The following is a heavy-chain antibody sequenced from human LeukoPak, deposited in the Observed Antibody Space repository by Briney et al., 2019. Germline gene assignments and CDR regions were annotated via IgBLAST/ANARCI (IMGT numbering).Heavy chain of an antibody. CDR3: ATSAADDYYYYHYMDV. CDR1: GFTFSSYW. J-gene: IGHJ6*03. D-gene: IGHD6-13*01. CDR2: IMQDGSEK. V-gene: IGHV3-7*01. Sequence: QPGGSLRLSCAASGFTFSSYWMSWVRQAPGKWLEWVANIMQDGSEKYYVDSVKGRFTISRDNAKNSLYLQMNSLRAEDTAVYYCATSAADDYYYYHYMDVSGKGTTVTVS.